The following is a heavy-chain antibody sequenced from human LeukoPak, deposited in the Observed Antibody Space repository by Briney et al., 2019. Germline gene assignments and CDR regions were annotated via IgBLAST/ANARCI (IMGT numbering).Heavy chain of an antibody. Sequence: GGSLRLSCAASGFTVSSNYMNWVRQAPGKGLEWVSVTYTGGTTYYADSVKGRFTISRDNSKSTLYLQMNSLRAEDTAVYYCARRSNHDAFDIWGQGTMVTVSS. CDR3: ARRSNHDAFDI. J-gene: IGHJ3*02. CDR1: GFTVSSNY. V-gene: IGHV3-66*01. CDR2: TYTGGTT.